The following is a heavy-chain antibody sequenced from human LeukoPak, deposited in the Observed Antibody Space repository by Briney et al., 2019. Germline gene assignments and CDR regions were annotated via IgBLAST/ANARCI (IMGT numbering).Heavy chain of an antibody. J-gene: IGHJ4*02. D-gene: IGHD6-19*01. V-gene: IGHV3-48*04. CDR1: GFTFSSYS. CDR3: ARDEVDSSGWYFDY. CDR2: ISSSSSTI. Sequence: PGGSLRLSCAASGFTFSSYSMNWVRQAPGKGLEWVSNISSSSSTIYYADSVKGRFTISRDNAKNSLYLQMNSLRAEDTAVYYCARDEVDSSGWYFDYWGQGTLVTVSS.